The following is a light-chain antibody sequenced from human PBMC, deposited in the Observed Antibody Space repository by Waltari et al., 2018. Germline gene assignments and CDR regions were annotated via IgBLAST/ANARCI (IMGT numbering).Light chain of an antibody. CDR2: AAS. J-gene: IGKJ2*01. V-gene: IGKV1-12*01. CDR3: QQANSFPYT. CDR1: QGIGRY. Sequence: DIQLHQSPSFVSASIGDNVNFTCRASQGIGRYLAWYQQAPGKAPKLLIFAASNLQSEFPLRFSGSGSGTEFTLNISDLQPEDIATYYCQQANSFPYTFGQGTKLEIK.